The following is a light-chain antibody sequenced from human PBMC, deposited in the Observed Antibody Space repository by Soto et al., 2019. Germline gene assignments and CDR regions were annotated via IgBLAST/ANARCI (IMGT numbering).Light chain of an antibody. Sequence: ETVMTQSPATLSVSPGERATLSCRAGQSISNNLAWYQQNPGQAPRLLIYGATTRATGITSRFSGSGSGTELTLTISSLQSEDFAVYYSQQYNNWPLTFGGGTKVEIK. CDR1: QSISNN. CDR2: GAT. J-gene: IGKJ4*01. V-gene: IGKV3-15*01. CDR3: QQYNNWPLT.